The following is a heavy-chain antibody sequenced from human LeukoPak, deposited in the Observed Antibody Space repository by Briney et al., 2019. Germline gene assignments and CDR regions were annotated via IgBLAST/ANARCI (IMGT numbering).Heavy chain of an antibody. CDR2: INHSGST. CDR3: ASVKLATTNFEH. D-gene: IGHD5-24*01. J-gene: IGHJ4*02. V-gene: IGHV4-34*01. CDR1: GGSFSGYY. Sequence: SETLSLTCAVYGGSFSGYYWSWIRQPPGKGLEWIGEINHSGSTNYNPSLKSRVTISVDTSKNQFSLKVNSVTAADTAVYYCASVKLATTNFEHWGQGTLVTVSS.